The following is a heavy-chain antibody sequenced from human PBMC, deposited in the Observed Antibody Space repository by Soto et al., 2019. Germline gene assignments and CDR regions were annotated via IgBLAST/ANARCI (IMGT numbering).Heavy chain of an antibody. V-gene: IGHV4-31*03. CDR3: ARDSGIVATIGVTNWFDP. J-gene: IGHJ5*02. D-gene: IGHD5-12*01. Sequence: LSLTCTVSGGSISSYYWSWIRQHPGKGLEWIGYIYYSGSTYYNPSLKSRVTISVDTSKNQFSLKLSSVTAADTAVYFCARDSGIVATIGVTNWFDPWGQGTLVTVSS. CDR2: IYYSGST. CDR1: GGSISSYY.